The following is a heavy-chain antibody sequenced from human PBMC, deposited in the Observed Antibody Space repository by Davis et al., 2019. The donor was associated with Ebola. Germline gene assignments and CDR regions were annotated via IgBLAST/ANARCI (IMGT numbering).Heavy chain of an antibody. J-gene: IGHJ5*02. Sequence: ASVKVSCKASGYTFTSYGISWVRQAPGQGLEWMGWISAYNGNTKYAQKLQGRVTMTTDTSTSTAYMELRSLRSDDTAVYYCARAITMVRPNNWFDPWGQGTLVTVSS. D-gene: IGHD3-10*01. CDR2: ISAYNGNT. CDR3: ARAITMVRPNNWFDP. CDR1: GYTFTSYG. V-gene: IGHV1-18*01.